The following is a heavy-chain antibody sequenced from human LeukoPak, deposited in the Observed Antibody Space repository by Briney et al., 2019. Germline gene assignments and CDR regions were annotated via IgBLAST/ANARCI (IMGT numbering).Heavy chain of an antibody. D-gene: IGHD3-16*01. CDR1: GGSISSSNW. V-gene: IGHV4-4*02. CDR2: IYHSGST. CDR3: AREVWRTVINSPYLVGMDV. J-gene: IGHJ6*03. Sequence: PSGTLSLTCAVSGGSISSSNWWSWVRQPPGKGLEWIGEIYHSGSTNYNPSLTSRVTISVDKSKNQFSLKLSSVTAADTAVYYCAREVWRTVINSPYLVGMDVWGKGTTVTVSS.